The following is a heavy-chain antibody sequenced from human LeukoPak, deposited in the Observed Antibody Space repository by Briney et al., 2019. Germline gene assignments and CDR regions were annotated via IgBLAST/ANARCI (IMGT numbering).Heavy chain of an antibody. J-gene: IGHJ6*03. D-gene: IGHD5-12*01. CDR3: ARDRTLRDYYYYMDV. V-gene: IGHV4-4*07. CDR1: GGSFSSYY. Sequence: SETLSLTCTASGGSFSSYYWSWIRQPAGKGLEWIGRIYTSGSTNYKPSLRSRVTMSVDTSKTQFCLKLCSVSAADTAVYYCARDRTLRDYYYYMDVGGKGTTVTVSS. CDR2: IYTSGST.